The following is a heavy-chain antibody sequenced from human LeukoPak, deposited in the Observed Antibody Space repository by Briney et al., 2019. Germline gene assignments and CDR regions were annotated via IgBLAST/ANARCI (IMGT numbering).Heavy chain of an antibody. CDR3: ARDQGIVATIYYYYYMDV. D-gene: IGHD5-12*01. V-gene: IGHV3-74*01. Sequence: PGGSLRLSCVASGFTLRSYVMNWVRQAPGKGLVWVSRINSDRSSTSYADSVKGRFTISRDNAKNTLYLQMNSLRAEDTAVYYCARDQGIVATIYYYYYMDVWGKGTTVTVSS. CDR2: INSDRSST. CDR1: GFTLRSYV. J-gene: IGHJ6*03.